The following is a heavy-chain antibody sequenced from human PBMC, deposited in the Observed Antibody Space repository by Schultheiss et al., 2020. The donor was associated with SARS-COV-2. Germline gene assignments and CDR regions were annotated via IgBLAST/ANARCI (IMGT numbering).Heavy chain of an antibody. J-gene: IGHJ5*02. D-gene: IGHD3-3*01. V-gene: IGHV3-48*02. CDR2: ISSSSSTI. CDR1: GFTFSSYA. CDR3: ARAIRAIFGVVPPGGFDP. Sequence: GGSLRLSCAASGFTFSSYAMSWVRQAPGKGLEWVSYISSSSSTIYYADSVKGRFTISRDNAKNSLYLQMNSLRDEDTAVYYCARAIRAIFGVVPPGGFDPWGQGTLVTVSS.